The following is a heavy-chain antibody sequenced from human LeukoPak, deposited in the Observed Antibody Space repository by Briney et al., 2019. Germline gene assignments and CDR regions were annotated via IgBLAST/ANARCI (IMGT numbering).Heavy chain of an antibody. CDR2: IYYSGST. CDR1: GGSISSSSYY. CDR3: ARRAAAGLSVDP. D-gene: IGHD6-13*01. J-gene: IGHJ5*02. Sequence: SETLSLTCTVSGGSISSSSYYWGWIRQPPGKGLEWIGSIYYSGSTYYNPSLKSRATISVDTSKNQFSLKLSSVTAADTAVYYCARRAAAGLSVDPWGQGTLVTVSS. V-gene: IGHV4-39*01.